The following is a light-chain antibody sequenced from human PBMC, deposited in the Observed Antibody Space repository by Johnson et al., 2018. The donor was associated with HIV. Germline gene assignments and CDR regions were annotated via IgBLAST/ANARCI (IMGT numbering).Light chain of an antibody. CDR2: ENN. Sequence: SVLTQPPSVSAAPGQKVTISCSGSSSNIGNNYVSWYQQLPGTAPKLLIYENNKRPSGFPDRFSGSKSGTSATLGITGLQTGDEADYYCGTWDTGLSAPYVFGTWTKVTVL. CDR1: SSNIGNNY. CDR3: GTWDTGLSAPYV. J-gene: IGLJ1*01. V-gene: IGLV1-51*02.